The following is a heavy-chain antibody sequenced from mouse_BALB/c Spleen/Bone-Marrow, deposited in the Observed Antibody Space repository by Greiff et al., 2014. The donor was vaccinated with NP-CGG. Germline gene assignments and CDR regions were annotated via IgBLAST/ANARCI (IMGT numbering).Heavy chain of an antibody. D-gene: IGHD1-1*02. Sequence: QVQLKQSGAELARPGASVKLSCKASGYTFTSYWMQWVKQRPGQGLEWIGAIYPGDGDTRYTQKFKGKATLTADKSSSTAYMQLSSLASEDSAVYYYASQGDYGSFDYWGQGTTLTVSS. V-gene: IGHV1-87*01. CDR1: GYTFTSYW. CDR3: ASQGDYGSFDY. CDR2: IYPGDGDT. J-gene: IGHJ2*01.